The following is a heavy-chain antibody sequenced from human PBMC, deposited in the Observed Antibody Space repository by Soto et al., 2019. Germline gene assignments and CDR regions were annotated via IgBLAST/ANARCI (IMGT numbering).Heavy chain of an antibody. CDR2: INPNSGGT. CDR3: ARDKRPYDFWSGYYTNYYGMDV. V-gene: IGHV1-2*02. CDR1: GYTFTGYY. D-gene: IGHD3-3*01. J-gene: IGHJ6*02. Sequence: ASVKVSCKASGYTFTGYYMHWVRQAPGQGLEWMGWINPNSGGTNYAQKFQGRVTMTRDTSISTAYMELSRLRSDDTAVYYCARDKRPYDFWSGYYTNYYGMDVWRQGTTVTVSS.